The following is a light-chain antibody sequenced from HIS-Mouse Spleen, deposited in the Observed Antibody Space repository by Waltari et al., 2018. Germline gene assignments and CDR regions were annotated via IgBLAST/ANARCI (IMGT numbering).Light chain of an antibody. Sequence: SYELTQPPSVSVSPGQTARVTCSGSAFPKQYRYWYQQKPGQAPVLVIYKDSERPSGIPERFSGSSSGTTVTLTISGVQAEDEADYYCQSADSSGTYVVFGGGTKLTVL. J-gene: IGLJ2*01. V-gene: IGLV3-25*03. CDR3: QSADSSGTYVV. CDR2: KDS. CDR1: AFPKQY.